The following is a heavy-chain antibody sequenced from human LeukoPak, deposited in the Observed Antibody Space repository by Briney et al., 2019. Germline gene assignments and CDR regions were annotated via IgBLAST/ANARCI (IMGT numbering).Heavy chain of an antibody. CDR1: GGTFSSYA. J-gene: IGHJ4*02. CDR2: IIPTFGTA. CDR3: AGGLRAIHFDY. D-gene: IGHD5-12*01. Sequence: ASVKVSCKASGGTFSSYAISWVRQAPGQGLEWMGGIIPTFGTANYAQKFQGRVTITADESTSIAYMELSSLRSEDTAVYYCAGGLRAIHFDYWGQGTLVTVSS. V-gene: IGHV1-69*13.